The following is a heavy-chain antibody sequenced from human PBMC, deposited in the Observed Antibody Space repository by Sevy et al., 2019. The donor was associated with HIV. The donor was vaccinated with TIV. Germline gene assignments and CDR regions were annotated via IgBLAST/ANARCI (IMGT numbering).Heavy chain of an antibody. CDR3: AREMVGTTTFDY. J-gene: IGHJ4*02. CDR1: GFSLSDYN. Sequence: GGSLRLSCAASGFSLSDYNMAWVRQAPGKGLEWISYITTRQSTVYYADSVKGRFTISRDNAKNSLYLQMNSLRDEDTAIFYCAREMVGTTTFDYWGQGTLVTVSS. D-gene: IGHD2-21*02. V-gene: IGHV3-48*02. CDR2: ITTRQSTV.